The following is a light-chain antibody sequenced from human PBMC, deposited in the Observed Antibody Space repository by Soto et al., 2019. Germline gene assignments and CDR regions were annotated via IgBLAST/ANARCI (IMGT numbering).Light chain of an antibody. CDR2: AAS. J-gene: IGKJ1*01. CDR1: QGISNY. CDR3: QNYKGAPWT. V-gene: IGKV1-27*01. Sequence: DIQMTQAPSSLSASVGDRVTITCRGSQGISNYLVWYQQKPGKVPNLLIYAASTLQSGVPSRFSGSGSGTDVTLTISSLHHEDVATYYCQNYKGAPWTFGQGTKVEIK.